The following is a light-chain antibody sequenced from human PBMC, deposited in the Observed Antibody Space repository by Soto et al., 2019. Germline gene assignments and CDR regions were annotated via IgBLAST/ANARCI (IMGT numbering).Light chain of an antibody. V-gene: IGKV1-5*01. CDR3: QQYNTYGLT. CDR1: QSIGNS. Sequence: DIQMTQSPSTLSASVGDRVSITCRASQSIGNSLAWYQQRPGKAPKLLIFDASTLESGVPSKFSGSGSDTEFTFTISSLQPGDSATYYCQQYNTYGLTFGGGTKVDIK. J-gene: IGKJ4*02. CDR2: DAS.